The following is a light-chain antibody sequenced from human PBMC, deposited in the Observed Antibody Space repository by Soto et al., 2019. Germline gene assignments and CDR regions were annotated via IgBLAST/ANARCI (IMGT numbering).Light chain of an antibody. CDR1: SSDVGGYNY. CDR2: DVS. CDR3: SSYTSSSTSVV. Sequence: QSALTQPASVSGSPGQSITISCTGTSSDVGGYNYVSWYQQHPGKAPKLMIYDVSNRPSGVSNRFSGSKSGNTASLTISGLQAEDEADYYCSSYTSSSTSVVFGGGTMLTVL. V-gene: IGLV2-14*01. J-gene: IGLJ2*01.